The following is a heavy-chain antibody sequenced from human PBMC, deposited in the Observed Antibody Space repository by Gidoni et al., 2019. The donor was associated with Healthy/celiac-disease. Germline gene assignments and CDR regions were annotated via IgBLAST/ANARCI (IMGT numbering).Heavy chain of an antibody. Sequence: EVQLVESGGGLVKPGGSLRLSCAASGFTFSSYSMNWVRQAPGKGLEWVSSISSSSSYIYYADSVKGRFTISRDNAKNSLYLQMNSLRAEDTAVYYCARDSNIAVSYGMDVWGQGTTVTVSS. CDR2: ISSSSSYI. CDR3: ARDSNIAVSYGMDV. J-gene: IGHJ6*02. D-gene: IGHD6-19*01. V-gene: IGHV3-21*01. CDR1: GFTFSSYS.